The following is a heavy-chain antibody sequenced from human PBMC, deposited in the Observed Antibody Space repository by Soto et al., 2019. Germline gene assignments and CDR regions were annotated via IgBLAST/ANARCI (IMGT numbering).Heavy chain of an antibody. Sequence: QITLKESGPTLVKPTQTLTLTCTFSGFSLSTSGVGVGWIRQPPGKALEWLALIYWDDDKRYSPSLKSRLTITKDHSKNQVVLSMTNMDPVDTATYYFAHRPALSVGAGFDYWGQGTLVTGSS. CDR2: IYWDDDK. J-gene: IGHJ4*02. D-gene: IGHD1-26*01. CDR1: GFSLSTSGVG. V-gene: IGHV2-5*02. CDR3: AHRPALSVGAGFDY.